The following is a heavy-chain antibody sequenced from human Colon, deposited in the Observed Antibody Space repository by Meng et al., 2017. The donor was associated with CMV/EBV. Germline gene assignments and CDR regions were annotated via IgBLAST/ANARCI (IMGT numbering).Heavy chain of an antibody. CDR1: GFTFSNAW. J-gene: IGHJ4*02. CDR3: TTVFLLGYCSSTSCG. D-gene: IGHD2-2*01. CDR2: IKSKTDGGTT. V-gene: IGHV3-15*01. Sequence: GGPLRLSCAASGFTFSNAWMSWVRQAPGKGLEWVGRIKSKTDGGTTDYAAPVKGRFTISRDDSKNTLYLQMNSLKTEDTAVYYCTTVFLLGYCSSTSCGWGQGTLVTVSS.